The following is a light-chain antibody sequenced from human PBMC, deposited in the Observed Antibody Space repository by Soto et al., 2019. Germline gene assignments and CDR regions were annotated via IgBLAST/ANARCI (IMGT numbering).Light chain of an antibody. CDR3: QRYTNAHGIT. CDR1: QGVGNKY. CDR2: AAS. V-gene: IGKV3-20*01. J-gene: IGKJ5*01. Sequence: EIALTQSPGTLSLSPGERPTLSCRASQGVGNKYLAWYQQRPGQAPSLLIYAASSRATGVPDRFSGSGSGTDFTLTISRLEPEDFAVYYCQRYTNAHGITFGQGTRLEIK.